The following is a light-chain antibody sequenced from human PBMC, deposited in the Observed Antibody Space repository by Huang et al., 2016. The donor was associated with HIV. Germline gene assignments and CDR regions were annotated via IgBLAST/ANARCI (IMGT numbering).Light chain of an antibody. V-gene: IGKV4-1*01. CDR3: QQYYSTPLT. Sequence: DIVMTQSPDSLAVSLGERATINCKSSQSCLYSSNNTNHLAWYQQKPGKPPQLLIYCASTRESGVPDRFSGSGSGTDFTLTISSQQAEDVAVYYCQQYYSTPLTFGGGTKVEIK. CDR2: CAS. J-gene: IGKJ4*01. CDR1: QSCLYSSNNTNH.